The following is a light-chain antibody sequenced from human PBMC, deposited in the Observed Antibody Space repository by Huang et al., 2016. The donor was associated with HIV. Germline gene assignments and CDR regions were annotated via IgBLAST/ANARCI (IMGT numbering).Light chain of an antibody. V-gene: IGKV1-33*01. J-gene: IGKJ4*01. CDR3: QQYDNLPLT. Sequence: DIQMTQSPSSLSASVGDRFTITCQASQDITNYLNWYQQKPGKAPKLLIYDASTLVTGVPSRFSGSGSGTDFTLTISSLQPEDIATYHCQQYDNLPLTFGGGTKVEIK. CDR1: QDITNY. CDR2: DAS.